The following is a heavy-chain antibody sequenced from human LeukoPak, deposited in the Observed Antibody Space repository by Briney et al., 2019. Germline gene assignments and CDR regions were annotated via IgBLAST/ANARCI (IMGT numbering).Heavy chain of an antibody. J-gene: IGHJ4*02. CDR3: ARGQYTDGLSY. CDR2: IKQDGSEK. CDR1: GFTFNTYW. D-gene: IGHD5-24*01. V-gene: IGHV3-7*03. Sequence: GGSLRLSCVASGFTFNTYWMSWVRQAPGKGLEWVASIKQDGSEKYYVDSVKGRFTISRDNAENSVFLQMNGLRPEDTAVFYCARGQYTDGLSYWGQGTLVTVSS.